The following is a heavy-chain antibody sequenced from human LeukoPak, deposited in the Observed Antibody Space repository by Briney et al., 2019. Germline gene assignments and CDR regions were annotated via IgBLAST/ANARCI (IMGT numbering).Heavy chain of an antibody. CDR2: ISWNGGST. V-gene: IGHV3-20*04. Sequence: GGSLRLSCAASGFTFDDYGVSWVRQAPGKGLEWVSGISWNGGSTGYADSVKGRFTISRDNAKNSLYLQMNSLRAEDTALYYCARAITTFYNWFDPWGQGTLVTVSS. D-gene: IGHD2/OR15-2a*01. CDR1: GFTFDDYG. CDR3: ARAITTFYNWFDP. J-gene: IGHJ5*02.